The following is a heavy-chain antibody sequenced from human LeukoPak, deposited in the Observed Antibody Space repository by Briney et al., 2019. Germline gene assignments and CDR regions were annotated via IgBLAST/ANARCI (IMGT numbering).Heavy chain of an antibody. V-gene: IGHV1-8*03. D-gene: IGHD6-13*01. Sequence: EASVKVSCKASGGTFSGYDINWVRQATGQGLEWIGWVTPNSGNTGYAQKFQGRVTITRDTSISTAYLELSSLRSEDTAVYYCVRGYIATDGRHFDPWGQGTLVTVSS. CDR2: VTPNSGNT. CDR3: VRGYIATDGRHFDP. J-gene: IGHJ5*02. CDR1: GGTFSGYD.